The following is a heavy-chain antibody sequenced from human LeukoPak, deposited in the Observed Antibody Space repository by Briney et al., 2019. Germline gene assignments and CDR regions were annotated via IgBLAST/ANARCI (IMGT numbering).Heavy chain of an antibody. J-gene: IGHJ4*02. Sequence: SETLSLTCTVSGGSINNYYWSWIRQPPGKGLGWIGYIYYRGSTNYNPSLKSRVTFSVDTSKNQFSLKLNSVTAADTAVYYCARGGDYGDLRYFDYWGQGTLVTVSS. V-gene: IGHV4-59*01. D-gene: IGHD4-17*01. CDR2: IYYRGST. CDR1: GGSINNYY. CDR3: ARGGDYGDLRYFDY.